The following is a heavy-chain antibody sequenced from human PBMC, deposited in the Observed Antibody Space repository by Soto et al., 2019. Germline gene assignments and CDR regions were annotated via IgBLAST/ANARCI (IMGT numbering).Heavy chain of an antibody. V-gene: IGHV3-66*01. CDR3: ARARDSGYDSGPQDYYFDY. J-gene: IGHJ4*02. D-gene: IGHD5-12*01. CDR1: GFTVSSNY. CDR2: IYSGGST. Sequence: GGSLRLSCAASGFTVSSNYMSWVRQAPGKGLEWVSVIYSGGSTYYADSVKGRFTISRDNSKNTLYLQMNSLRAEDTAVYYCARARDSGYDSGPQDYYFDYWGQGTLVTVSS.